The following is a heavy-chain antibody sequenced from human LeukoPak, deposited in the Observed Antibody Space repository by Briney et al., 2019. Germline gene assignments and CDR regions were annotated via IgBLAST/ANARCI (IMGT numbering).Heavy chain of an antibody. D-gene: IGHD3-10*01. Sequence: PGGSLRLSCAASGFTFSSYWMSWVRQAPGKGLEWVANIKQDEGEKHYVDSVKGRFTISRDNAKNSLYLQMNILRADDTAVYYCAKAGRRDSVFDYWGQGSLVTVSS. CDR1: GFTFSSYW. V-gene: IGHV3-7*04. CDR3: AKAGRRDSVFDY. J-gene: IGHJ4*02. CDR2: IKQDEGEK.